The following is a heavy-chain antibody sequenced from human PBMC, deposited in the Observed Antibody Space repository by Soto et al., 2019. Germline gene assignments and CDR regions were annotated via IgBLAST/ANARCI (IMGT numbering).Heavy chain of an antibody. D-gene: IGHD4-4*01. CDR2: MNPNSGNT. CDR3: ARDRDSLQYPGPDGYYYGMDV. V-gene: IGHV1-8*01. CDR1: GYTFTSYD. Sequence: QVQLVQSGAEVKKPGASVKVSCKASGYTFTSYDIIWVRQATGQGLEWMGWMNPNSGNTVYAQKFQGRVTMTTDTSTGTAYMELRSLRSDDTAVYYCARDRDSLQYPGPDGYYYGMDVWGQGTTVTVSS. J-gene: IGHJ6*02.